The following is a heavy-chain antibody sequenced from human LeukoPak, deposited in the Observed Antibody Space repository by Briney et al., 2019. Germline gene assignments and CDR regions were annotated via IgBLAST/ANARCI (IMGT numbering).Heavy chain of an antibody. V-gene: IGHV3-15*04. CDR2: IDSRFGTGAV. CDR1: GFAFSEAR. D-gene: IGHD3/OR15-3a*01. CDR3: TTNWSGLG. Sequence: PGGSLRLSCATSGFAFSEARMSWVRQAPGKGLEWVGNIDSRFGTGAVTYAAHVRGRFTISRDDAKNTLYVQMNSLKTEDTAVYYCTTNWSGLGGGQGTLVTVSS. J-gene: IGHJ4*02.